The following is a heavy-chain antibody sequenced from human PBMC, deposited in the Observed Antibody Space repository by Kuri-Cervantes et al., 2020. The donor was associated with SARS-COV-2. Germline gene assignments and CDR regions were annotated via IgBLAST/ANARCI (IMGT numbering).Heavy chain of an antibody. Sequence: GESLKISCAASGFTFSSYAMSWVRQAPGKGLEWVSAISGSGGSTYYADSVKGRFTISRDNSKNTLYLEMDGLRPEDTAVYYCAKAELERQEGYYYYGMDVWGQGTTVTVSS. CDR3: AKAELERQEGYYYYGMDV. D-gene: IGHD1-1*01. J-gene: IGHJ6*02. CDR1: GFTFSSYA. CDR2: ISGSGGST. V-gene: IGHV3-23*01.